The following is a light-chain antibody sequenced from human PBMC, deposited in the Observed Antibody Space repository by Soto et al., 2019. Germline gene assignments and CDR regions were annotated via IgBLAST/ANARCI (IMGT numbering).Light chain of an antibody. V-gene: IGKV3-15*01. Sequence: EIVLTQSPDTLSLSPGESAPLSCRASQSVSSNLAWYQQKPGQAPRLLIYGASTRATGIPARFSGSGSGTEFTLTISSLQSEDFAVYYCQQYNNWPRTFGQGTKVDNK. CDR2: GAS. CDR1: QSVSSN. J-gene: IGKJ1*01. CDR3: QQYNNWPRT.